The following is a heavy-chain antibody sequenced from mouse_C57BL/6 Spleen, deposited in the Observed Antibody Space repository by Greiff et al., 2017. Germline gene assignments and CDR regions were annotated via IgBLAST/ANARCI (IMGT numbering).Heavy chain of an antibody. D-gene: IGHD2-1*01. V-gene: IGHV1-63*01. J-gene: IGHJ1*03. CDR3: AYGNSWYFDV. Sequence: QVQLKESGAELVRPGTSVKMSCKASGYTFTNYWIGWAKQRPGHGLEWIGDIYPGGGYTNYNEKFKGKATLTADKSSSTAYMQFSSLTSEDSAIYYCAYGNSWYFDVWGTGTTVTVSS. CDR1: GYTFTNYW. CDR2: IYPGGGYT.